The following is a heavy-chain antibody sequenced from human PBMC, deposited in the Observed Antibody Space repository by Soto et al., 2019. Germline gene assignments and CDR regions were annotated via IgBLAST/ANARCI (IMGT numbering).Heavy chain of an antibody. D-gene: IGHD3-16*02. CDR3: ARDRIMITFGGVIATYSTSWFDP. Sequence: PGGSLRLSCAASGFTFSSYWMSWVRQAPGKGLEWVANIKQDGSEKYYVDSVKGRFTISRDNAKNSLYLQMNSLRAEDTAVYYCARDRIMITFGGVIATYSTSWFDPWGQGTLVTVSS. CDR2: IKQDGSEK. CDR1: GFTFSSYW. V-gene: IGHV3-7*01. J-gene: IGHJ5*02.